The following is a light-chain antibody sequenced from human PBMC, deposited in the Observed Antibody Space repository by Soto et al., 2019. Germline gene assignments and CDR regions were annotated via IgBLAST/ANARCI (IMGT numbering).Light chain of an antibody. J-gene: IGKJ4*01. CDR2: KTS. CDR1: QSITTW. Sequence: DIQMTQSPSTLSASVGYRFTITCRASQSITTWLAWYQQKPGRAPKLLISKTSSLRSGVPSRFSGSGSGTDFTLTISSLQPDDFATYYCQQYTVYPLTFGGGTTGDIK. V-gene: IGKV1-5*03. CDR3: QQYTVYPLT.